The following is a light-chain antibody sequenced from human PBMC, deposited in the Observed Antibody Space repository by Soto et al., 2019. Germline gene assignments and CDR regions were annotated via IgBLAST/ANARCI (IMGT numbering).Light chain of an antibody. J-gene: IGKJ1*01. Sequence: IVMTQSQATLSVSPGERATLSCRASQSVSSNLAWYQQKPGQAPRLLIYGASTRATGIPARFSGSGSGTEFPLTISSLQSEEFAVYYCQQYNNWPRTFGQGTKVEIK. CDR3: QQYNNWPRT. CDR2: GAS. V-gene: IGKV3-15*01. CDR1: QSVSSN.